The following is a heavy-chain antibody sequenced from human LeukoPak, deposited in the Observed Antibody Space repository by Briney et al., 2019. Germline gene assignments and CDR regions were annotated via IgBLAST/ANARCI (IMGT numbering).Heavy chain of an antibody. Sequence: GGSLRLSCAASGFTFSSYAMHWVRQAPGKGLEWVAVISYDGSNKYYADSVKGRFTISRDNSKNTLYLQMNSLRAEDTAVYYCARCIANIVATILDYWGQGTLVTVPS. J-gene: IGHJ4*02. V-gene: IGHV3-30-3*01. D-gene: IGHD5-12*01. CDR1: GFTFSSYA. CDR3: ARCIANIVATILDY. CDR2: ISYDGSNK.